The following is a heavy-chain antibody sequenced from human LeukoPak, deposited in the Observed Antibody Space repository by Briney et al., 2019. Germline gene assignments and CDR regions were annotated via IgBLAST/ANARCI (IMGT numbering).Heavy chain of an antibody. CDR2: ISSSGNYI. J-gene: IGHJ4*02. V-gene: IGHV3-21*03. CDR1: GLTFSSYR. Sequence: GGSLRLSCAASGLTFSSYRMNWVRQAPGKGLEWVSSISSSGNYIYYADSVKGRFTISRDDSKNTLYLQMNSLKTEDTDVYYCTTDSSSSFWGQGTLVTVSS. CDR3: TTDSSSSF. D-gene: IGHD6-13*01.